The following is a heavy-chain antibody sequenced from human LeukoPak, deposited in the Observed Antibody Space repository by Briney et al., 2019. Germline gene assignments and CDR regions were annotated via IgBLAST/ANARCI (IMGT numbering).Heavy chain of an antibody. J-gene: IGHJ4*02. CDR1: GGSISSSSYY. CDR3: ARDGGSYPTDFDY. Sequence: SETLSLTCTVSGGSISSSSYYWGWIRQPPGTGLEWIGYIYYSGSTNYNPSLKSRVTISVDTSKNQFSLKLSSVTAADTAVYYCARDGGSYPTDFDYWGQGTLVTVSS. V-gene: IGHV4-61*01. CDR2: IYYSGST. D-gene: IGHD1-26*01.